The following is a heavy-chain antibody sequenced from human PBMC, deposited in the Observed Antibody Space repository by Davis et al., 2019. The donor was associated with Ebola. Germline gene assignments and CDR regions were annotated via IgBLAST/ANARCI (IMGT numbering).Heavy chain of an antibody. CDR2: IYYSGST. J-gene: IGHJ4*02. Sequence: MPSETLSLTCTVPGGSISSSSYYWGWIRQPPGKGLEWIGSIYYSGSTYYNPSLKSRVTISVDTSKNQFSLKLSSVTAADTAVYYCASQTTYYYDSSGYYATYYFDYWGQGTLVTVSS. D-gene: IGHD3-22*01. V-gene: IGHV4-39*01. CDR1: GGSISSSSYY. CDR3: ASQTTYYYDSSGYYATYYFDY.